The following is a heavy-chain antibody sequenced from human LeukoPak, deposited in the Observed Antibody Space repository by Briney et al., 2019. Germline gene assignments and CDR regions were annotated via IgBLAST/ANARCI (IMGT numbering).Heavy chain of an antibody. CDR1: GFTFSTYN. CDR2: ITSDSRYM. D-gene: IGHD3-10*01. CDR3: AKDTYYYGSGSLDY. J-gene: IGHJ4*02. V-gene: IGHV3-21*04. Sequence: TGGSLRLSCAASGFTFSTYNMNWVRQAPGKGLEWVSSITSDSRYMYYADSVKGRFTISRDNAKNSLYLQMNSLRAEDTALYYCAKDTYYYGSGSLDYWGQGTLVTVSS.